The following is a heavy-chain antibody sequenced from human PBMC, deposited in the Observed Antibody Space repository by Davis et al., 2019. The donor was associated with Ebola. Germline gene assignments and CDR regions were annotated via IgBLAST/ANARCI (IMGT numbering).Heavy chain of an antibody. CDR2: IYPGDSDT. Sequence: PGGSLRLSCKSSGYNFATYWIGWVRQMPGKGLEWMGIIYPGDSDTRYSPSFEGQVTISVDRSINTAHLHWSSLKASDTAIYYCVRQESHYGAIDSWGQGTLVTVSS. D-gene: IGHD4/OR15-4a*01. V-gene: IGHV5-51*01. J-gene: IGHJ4*02. CDR3: VRQESHYGAIDS. CDR1: GYNFATYW.